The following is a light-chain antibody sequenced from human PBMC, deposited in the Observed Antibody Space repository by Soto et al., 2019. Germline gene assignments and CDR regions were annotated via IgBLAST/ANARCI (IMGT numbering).Light chain of an antibody. CDR1: SSNIGSNT. CDR2: SNN. J-gene: IGLJ2*01. V-gene: IGLV1-44*01. CDR3: AAWDDSLNAL. Sequence: QSVLTQPPSASGTPGQRVTIACSGSSSNIGSNTVTWYQQLPGTAPKLLIYSNNQRPSGVPDRFSGSKSGTSASLAISGLQSEDEADYYCAAWDDSLNALFCGGTKVTVL.